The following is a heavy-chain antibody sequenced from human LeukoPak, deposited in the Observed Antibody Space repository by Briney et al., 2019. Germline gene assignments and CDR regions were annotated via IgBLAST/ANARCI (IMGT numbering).Heavy chain of an antibody. D-gene: IGHD5-12*01. CDR3: ARVSGGYRYYFDY. Sequence: SETLSLTCTVSGGSVSSGSYYWSWIRQPPGKGLEWIGEINHSGSTNYNPSLKSRVTISVDTSKNQFSLKLSSVTAADTAVYYCARVSGGYRYYFDYWGQGTLVTVSS. CDR2: INHSGST. CDR1: GGSVSSGSYY. J-gene: IGHJ4*02. V-gene: IGHV4-39*07.